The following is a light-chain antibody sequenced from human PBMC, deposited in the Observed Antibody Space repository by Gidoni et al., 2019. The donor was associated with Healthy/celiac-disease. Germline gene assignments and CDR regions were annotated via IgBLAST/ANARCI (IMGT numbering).Light chain of an antibody. V-gene: IGKV1-5*03. CDR2: KAS. Sequence: DIQMTQSPSTLSASVGDRVTITCRASQSISSWLAWYQQKPGKAPKLLIYKASSLESGVPSRFSGSGSGTEFTLTISSLQPDDFATYYCQQYNRGYTFXXXTKLEIK. J-gene: IGKJ2*01. CDR1: QSISSW. CDR3: QQYNRGYT.